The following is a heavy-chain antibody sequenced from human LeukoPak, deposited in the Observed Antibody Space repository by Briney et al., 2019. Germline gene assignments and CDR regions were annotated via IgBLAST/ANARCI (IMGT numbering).Heavy chain of an antibody. V-gene: IGHV3-23*01. CDR1: DGSFSGYY. CDR2: ISGSGDDT. J-gene: IGHJ4*02. D-gene: IGHD2-2*02. Sequence: ETLSLTCTVSDGSFSGYYWSWIRQPPGKGLEWVSAISGSGDDTYYADSVKGRFTISRDNSKNTLYLQMNSLRAEDTALYYCASAGPDPYPFDYWGQGTLVTVSS. CDR3: ASAGPDPYPFDY.